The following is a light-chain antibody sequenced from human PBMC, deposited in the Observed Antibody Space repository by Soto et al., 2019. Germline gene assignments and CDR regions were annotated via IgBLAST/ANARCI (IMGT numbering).Light chain of an antibody. V-gene: IGKV3-20*01. Sequence: EIVLTQSPGILSLSPGERATLSCRASQSVSNSYLVWYQQKPGQAPRLLMYAASNRATGILDRFSGSGSGTEFTLTISRLETEDIVMYYCQMCPTWTFGHGTKLEI. J-gene: IGKJ1*01. CDR3: QMCPTWT. CDR2: AAS. CDR1: QSVSNSY.